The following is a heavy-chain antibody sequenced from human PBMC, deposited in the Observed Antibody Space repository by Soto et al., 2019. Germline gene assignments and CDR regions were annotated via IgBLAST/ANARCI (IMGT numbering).Heavy chain of an antibody. V-gene: IGHV4-31*03. Sequence: SETLSLTCTVSGGSISSGGYYWSWIRQHPGKGLEWIGYIYYSGSTYYNPSLKSRVTISVDTSKNQFSLKLSSVTAADTAVYYCARGEYCSGGSCYSAFDIWGQGTMVTVSS. CDR1: GGSISSGGYY. D-gene: IGHD2-15*01. CDR3: ARGEYCSGGSCYSAFDI. CDR2: IYYSGST. J-gene: IGHJ3*02.